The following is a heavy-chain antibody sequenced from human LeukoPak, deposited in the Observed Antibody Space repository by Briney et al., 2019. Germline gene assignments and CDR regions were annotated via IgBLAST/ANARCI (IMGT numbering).Heavy chain of an antibody. CDR1: GFTFRDFY. CDR3: ARGGATSDY. Sequence: GESLRLSCAASGFTFRDFYMSWIRQAPGKGLEWVSYIGSSTDIKYADSVKGRFTISRDNAKNSLFLQMNSLRAEDTAVYYCARGGATSDYWGQGTLVTVSS. J-gene: IGHJ4*02. V-gene: IGHV3-11*05. D-gene: IGHD1-26*01. CDR2: IGSSTDI.